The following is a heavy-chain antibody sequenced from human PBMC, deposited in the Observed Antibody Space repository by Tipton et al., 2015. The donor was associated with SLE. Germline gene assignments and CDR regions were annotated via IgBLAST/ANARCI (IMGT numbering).Heavy chain of an antibody. V-gene: IGHV4-4*07. D-gene: IGHD1-7*01. CDR3: ARSELIGNTNY. Sequence: TLSLTCTVSGDSLSTNYWNWIRQPAGKGLEWIGRLYGSGSPTHYNPPLESRVTMSVDTSQNQFSLKLTSVTAADTAVYYCARSELIGNTNYWGQGALVTVSS. CDR1: GDSLSTNY. J-gene: IGHJ4*02. CDR2: LYGSGSP.